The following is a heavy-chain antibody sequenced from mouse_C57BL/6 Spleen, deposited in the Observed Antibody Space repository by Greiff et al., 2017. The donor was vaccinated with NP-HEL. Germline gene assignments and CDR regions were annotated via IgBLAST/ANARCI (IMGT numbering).Heavy chain of an antibody. CDR1: GFSFNTYA. CDR3: VSHGYDWFAY. D-gene: IGHD2-2*01. V-gene: IGHV10-1*01. J-gene: IGHJ3*01. Sequence: EVKLVESGGGLVQPKGSLKLSCAASGFSFNTYAMNWVRQAPGKGLEWVARIRSKSNNYATYYADSVKDRFTISRDDSESMLYLQMNNLKTEDTAMYYCVSHGYDWFAYWGQGTLVTVSA. CDR2: IRSKSNNYAT.